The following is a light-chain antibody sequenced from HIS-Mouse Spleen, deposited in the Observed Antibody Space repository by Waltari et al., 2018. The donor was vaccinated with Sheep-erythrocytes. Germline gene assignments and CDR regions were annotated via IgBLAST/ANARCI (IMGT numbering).Light chain of an antibody. J-gene: IGLJ1*01. CDR3: YSTDSSGNHYV. Sequence: SYELTQPPSVSVSPGQTARITCSGDALPTKYAYWYQQKSGKAPVLVIYEDSKRPYGIPERFSGSSSGTMATLTISGAQVEDEADYYCYSTDSSGNHYVFGTGTKVTVL. V-gene: IGLV3-10*01. CDR1: ALPTKY. CDR2: EDS.